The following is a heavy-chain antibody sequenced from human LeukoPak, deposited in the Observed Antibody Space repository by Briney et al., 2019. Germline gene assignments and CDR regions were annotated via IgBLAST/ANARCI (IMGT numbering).Heavy chain of an antibody. CDR1: GGPISTANYY. D-gene: IGHD3-16*02. J-gene: IGHJ3*01. Sequence: PSETLSLTCTVSGGPISTANYYWGWVRQPPGKGLEWIGNIFYSGSTYYSPPLKSRLTISLDTSRNQFSLRLNSLTAADTAVYYCAKSNGYRLLDVWGQGTMVTVSS. CDR2: IFYSGST. V-gene: IGHV4-39*07. CDR3: AKSNGYRLLDV.